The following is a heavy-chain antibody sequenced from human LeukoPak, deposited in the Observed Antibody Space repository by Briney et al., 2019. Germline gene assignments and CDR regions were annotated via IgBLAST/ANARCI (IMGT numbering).Heavy chain of an antibody. D-gene: IGHD3-10*01. CDR1: GGSISRSSYY. CDR3: ARTYDSGIS. Sequence: SETLSPTCTVSGGSISRSSYYWSWIRQPAGKGLEWIGRIYSSGCTNYNPSLQSRVTISVDTSKNQISLKVNSVTASDTAVYYCARTYDSGISWGQGTLVTVSS. CDR2: IYSSGCT. V-gene: IGHV4-61*02. J-gene: IGHJ4*02.